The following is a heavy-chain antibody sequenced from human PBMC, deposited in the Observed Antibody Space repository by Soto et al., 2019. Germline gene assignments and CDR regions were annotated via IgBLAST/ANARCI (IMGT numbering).Heavy chain of an antibody. V-gene: IGHV1-18*01. D-gene: IGHD3-10*01. CDR1: GYTFTNYG. Sequence: QVQLVQSGAEVKKPGASVKVSCKASGYTFTNYGISWVRQAPGQGLEWMGWISAYNGNTKYAQKLQGRVTMTTDTSTSTAYMELRSRRSDVTSVYYCARGVGSRSYYNKCSWFDPLGQGTLVTVSS. CDR3: ARGVGSRSYYNKCSWFDP. J-gene: IGHJ5*02. CDR2: ISAYNGNT.